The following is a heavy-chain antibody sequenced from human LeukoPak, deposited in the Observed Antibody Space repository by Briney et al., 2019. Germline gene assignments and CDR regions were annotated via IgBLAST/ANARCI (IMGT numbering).Heavy chain of an antibody. CDR3: ARWRSSAHYWDS. CDR1: GVSISNYY. J-gene: IGHJ4*02. V-gene: IGHV4-59*01. CDR2: VYFTGST. Sequence: SETLSFTCTVSGVSISNYYWNWIRQPPGKALEWIGYVYFTGSTNYNPSLKSRVTLSIDTSKSQLSLKLSSVTAADTAVYYCARWRSSAHYWDSWGQGTLVTVSS. D-gene: IGHD3-22*01.